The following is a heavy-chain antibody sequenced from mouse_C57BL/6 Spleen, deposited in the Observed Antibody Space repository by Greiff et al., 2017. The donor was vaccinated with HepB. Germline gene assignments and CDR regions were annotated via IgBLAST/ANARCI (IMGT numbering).Heavy chain of an antibody. Sequence: EVKVVESGGGLVKPGGSLKLSCAASGFTFSSYAMSWVRQTPEKRLEWVATISDGGSYTYYPDNVKGRFTISRDNAKNNLYLQMSHLKSEDTAMYYYTPPLILRFFSYWVHSTLVTVSA. CDR3: TPPLILRFFSY. V-gene: IGHV5-4*03. CDR1: GFTFSSYA. J-gene: IGHJ3*01. CDR2: ISDGGSYT. D-gene: IGHD1-1*01.